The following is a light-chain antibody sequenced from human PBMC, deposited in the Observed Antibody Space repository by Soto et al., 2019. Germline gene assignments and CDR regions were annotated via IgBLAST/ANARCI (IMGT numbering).Light chain of an antibody. Sequence: EIVMTQSPGTLSVSPGEGATLSCRASQTVSNNLAWYQQKPGQAPRLLIYGASTRATGIPARFSGSGSGTEFTLTISSLQSEDFAVYHCQQYNNWPPITFGQGTRLEIK. CDR1: QTVSNN. J-gene: IGKJ5*01. CDR2: GAS. CDR3: QQYNNWPPIT. V-gene: IGKV3-15*01.